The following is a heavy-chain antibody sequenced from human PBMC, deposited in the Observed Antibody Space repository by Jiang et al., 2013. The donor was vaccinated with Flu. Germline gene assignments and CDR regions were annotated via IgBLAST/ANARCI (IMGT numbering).Heavy chain of an antibody. V-gene: IGHV3-9*01. J-gene: IGHJ4*02. Sequence: GLVQPGKSLRLSCEASGFTFNDYAMHWVRQAPGKGLEWVSGLSWNSGSIEYADSLQGRFSISRDNDKGTLYLQMNSLTPGDTAFYYCVKGGGDQLLYSTIFHYWGQGTLVTVSS. CDR1: GFTFNDYA. CDR3: VKGGGDQLLYSTIFHY. D-gene: IGHD5-24*01. CDR2: LSWNSGSI.